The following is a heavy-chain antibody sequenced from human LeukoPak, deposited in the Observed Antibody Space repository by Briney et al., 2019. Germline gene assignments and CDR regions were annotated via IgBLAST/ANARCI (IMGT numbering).Heavy chain of an antibody. CDR2: INPNSGGT. D-gene: IGHD3-16*01. V-gene: IGHV1-2*02. CDR3: ARSRLDGYYMDV. Sequence: ASVKVSCKASGYTFTGYYMHWVRQAPGQGLEWMGWINPNSGGTNYAQKFQGRVTMTRDTSISTAYMELSRLRSDDTAVYYCARSRLDGYYMDVWGKGTTVTVSS. CDR1: GYTFTGYY. J-gene: IGHJ6*03.